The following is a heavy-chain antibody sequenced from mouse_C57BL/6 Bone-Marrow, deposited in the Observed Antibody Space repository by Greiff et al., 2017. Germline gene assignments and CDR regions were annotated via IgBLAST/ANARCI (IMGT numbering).Heavy chain of an antibody. Sequence: QVQLQQPGAELVKPGASVKMSCKASGYTFTSYWITWVKQRPGQGLEWIGDIYPGSGSTNYNEKFKSKATLTVDTSSSTAYMQLSSRTSEDSAVYYWARACSGSSPYWYFEVWGTGTTVTVSS. CDR1: GYTFTSYW. J-gene: IGHJ1*03. CDR2: IYPGSGST. V-gene: IGHV1-55*01. D-gene: IGHD1-1*01. CDR3: ARACSGSSPYWYFEV.